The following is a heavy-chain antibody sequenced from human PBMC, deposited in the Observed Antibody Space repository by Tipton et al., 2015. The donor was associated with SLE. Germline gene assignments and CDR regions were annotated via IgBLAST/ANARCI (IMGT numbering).Heavy chain of an antibody. CDR1: GFTFSSYG. V-gene: IGHV3-30*02. J-gene: IGHJ3*02. Sequence: SLRLSCAASGFTFSSYGMHWVRQAPGKGLEWVAFIRYDGSNKYYADSVKGRFTISRDNSKNTLYLQMNSLRAEDTAVYYCARPRVGLLGAFDIWGQGTMVTVSS. CDR2: IRYDGSNK. D-gene: IGHD3-10*01. CDR3: ARPRVGLLGAFDI.